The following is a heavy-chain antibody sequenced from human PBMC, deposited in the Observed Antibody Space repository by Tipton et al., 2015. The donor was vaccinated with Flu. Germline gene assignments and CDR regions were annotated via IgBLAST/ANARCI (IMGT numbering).Heavy chain of an antibody. J-gene: IGHJ4*02. Sequence: TLSLTCAVSGYSISSGYYWGWIRQPPGKGLEWIGNIHHSGTTYYYNPSRNSRVTISVDTSKNQFSLRLSSVTAADTAVYYCARTFGSGTYYRMLFDYWGQGTLVTASS. CDR3: ARTFGSGTYYRMLFDY. CDR1: GYSISSGYY. V-gene: IGHV4-38-2*01. CDR2: IHHSGTT. D-gene: IGHD3-10*01.